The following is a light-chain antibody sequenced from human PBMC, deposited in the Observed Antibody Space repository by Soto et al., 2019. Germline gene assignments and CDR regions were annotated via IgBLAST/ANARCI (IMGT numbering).Light chain of an antibody. J-gene: IGKJ1*01. CDR2: GAS. CDR1: QSVTNRF. Sequence: EIVLTQSPGTLSLSPGERATLSCRASQSVTNRFLAWYQQKPGQAPRLLISGASTRATGIPDRFSGSGSGTDFTLTISRLEPEDFAMYYCQQYGSSSTVGQGTKVDIK. CDR3: QQYGSSST. V-gene: IGKV3-20*01.